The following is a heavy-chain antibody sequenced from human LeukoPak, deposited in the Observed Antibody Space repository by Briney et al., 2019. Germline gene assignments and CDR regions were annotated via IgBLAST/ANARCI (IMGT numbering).Heavy chain of an antibody. Sequence: PGGSLRLSCAASGFTFSSYGMHWVRQAPGKGLEWVAFIRYDGSNKYYADSVKGRFTISRDNSKNTLYLQMNSLRAEDTAVYYCVKSPWYHGSGSYSGTIHWGQGTLVTVSS. V-gene: IGHV3-30*02. J-gene: IGHJ4*02. D-gene: IGHD3-10*01. CDR2: IRYDGSNK. CDR3: VKSPWYHGSGSYSGTIH. CDR1: GFTFSSYG.